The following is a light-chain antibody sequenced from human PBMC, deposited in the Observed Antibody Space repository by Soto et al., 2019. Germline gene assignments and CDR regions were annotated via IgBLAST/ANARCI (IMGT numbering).Light chain of an antibody. CDR2: EVS. V-gene: IGLV2-8*01. J-gene: IGLJ1*01. CDR3: SSYAGSNKV. Sequence: QSVLTQPPSASGSPGQSVTISCTGTSSDVGGYNYVSWYQQHPGKAPKLMIYEVSKRPSGVPDRFSGSKSGNTASLTDSGLQAEDEADYYCSSYAGSNKVFGTGTKVTV. CDR1: SSDVGGYNY.